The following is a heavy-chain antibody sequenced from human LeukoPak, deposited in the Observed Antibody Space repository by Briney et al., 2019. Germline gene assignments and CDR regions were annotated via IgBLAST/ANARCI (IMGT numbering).Heavy chain of an antibody. CDR1: GFTFSSYG. CDR2: IYSGGST. D-gene: IGHD5-12*01. Sequence: GGSLRLSCAASGFTFSSYGMHWVRQAPGKGLEWVSVIYSGGSTYYADSVKGRFTISRDSSKNTLYLQMNSLRADDTAVYYCARGGVATYWYFDLWGRGTLVTVSS. CDR3: ARGGVATYWYFDL. V-gene: IGHV3-53*01. J-gene: IGHJ2*01.